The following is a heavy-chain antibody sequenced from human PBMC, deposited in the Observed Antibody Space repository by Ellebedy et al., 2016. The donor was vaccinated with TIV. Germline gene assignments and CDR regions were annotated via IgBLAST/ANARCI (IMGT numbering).Heavy chain of an antibody. CDR3: ARDYSSSWYELDY. CDR2: ISGSGGST. J-gene: IGHJ4*02. V-gene: IGHV3-23*01. CDR1: GFTFSSYA. D-gene: IGHD6-13*01. Sequence: GGSLRLXCAASGFTFSSYAMSWVRQAPGKGLEWVSAISGSGGSTYYADSVKGRFTISRDNSKNTLYLQMNSLRAEDTAVYYCARDYSSSWYELDYWGQGTLVTVSS.